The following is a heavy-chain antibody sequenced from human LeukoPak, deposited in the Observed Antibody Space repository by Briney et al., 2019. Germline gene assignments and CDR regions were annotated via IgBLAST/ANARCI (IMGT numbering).Heavy chain of an antibody. V-gene: IGHV3-23*01. CDR3: TRAITYFYGSVTYDWFES. CDR1: GFSFSSYS. D-gene: IGHD3-10*01. CDR2: INDNVT. Sequence: GGSLRLSCTASGFSFSSYSMSWVRQPPGKGLEWISAINDNVTYYRDSVKGRFTISRDNAKNTVYLQMNSLRVDDTAIYFCTRAITYFYGSVTYDWFESWGQGSRVTVSS. J-gene: IGHJ5*01.